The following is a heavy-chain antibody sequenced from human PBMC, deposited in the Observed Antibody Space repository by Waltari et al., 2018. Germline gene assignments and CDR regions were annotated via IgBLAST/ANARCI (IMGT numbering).Heavy chain of an antibody. CDR2: IDFDGTNI. CDR1: GFTFRSDW. J-gene: IGHJ4*02. Sequence: VLLVESGGDLVQPGGSLSLSCAASGFTFRSDWMFWIRQRPGGGLEWVSRIDFDGTNINYADFAEGRFTISRDNAKDTLYLQMNDLTAEDTAVYYCVRSNYYFDYWGQGTLVTVSS. V-gene: IGHV3-74*01. CDR3: VRSNYYFDY.